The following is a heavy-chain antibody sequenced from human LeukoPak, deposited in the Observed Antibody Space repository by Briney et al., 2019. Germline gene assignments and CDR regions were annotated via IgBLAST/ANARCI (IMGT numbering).Heavy chain of an antibody. D-gene: IGHD1-1*01. V-gene: IGHV3-23*01. J-gene: IGHJ4*02. CDR1: GFTFSSHA. CDR2: IYISGGST. Sequence: GGSLRLSCAASGFTFSSHAMCWVRQAPGKGLEWVSSIYISGGSTYYADSVQGRFTISRDNSKNTLYLEMNSLRAEDTALYYCANEVRPNDYWGQGTLVTVSS. CDR3: ANEVRPNDY.